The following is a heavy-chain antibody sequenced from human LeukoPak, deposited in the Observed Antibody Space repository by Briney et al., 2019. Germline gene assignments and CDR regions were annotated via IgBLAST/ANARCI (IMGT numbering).Heavy chain of an antibody. V-gene: IGHV3-48*03. CDR3: VREGSLDDFDY. CDR1: GFTFSNYE. J-gene: IGHJ4*02. Sequence: GGSLRLSCVASGFTFSNYEMNWVRQAPGKGPEWVSYITKTGNSKYYADSVKGRFTVSRDDANKSLYLQMDSLGAEDTAVYYCVREGSLDDFDYWAEGTLVTVSS. D-gene: IGHD3-9*01. CDR2: ITKTGNSK.